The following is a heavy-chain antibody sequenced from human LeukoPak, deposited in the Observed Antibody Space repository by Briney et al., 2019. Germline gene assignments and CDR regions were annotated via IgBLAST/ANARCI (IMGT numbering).Heavy chain of an antibody. Sequence: ASVKVSCKASGYTFTGYYIHWVRQAPGQGLEWMGWINPNSGGTNHAQKFQGRVTMTRDTSISTATAYMELSRLRSDDTAVYHCSTSSGYYSPFDHWGQGTLVTVSS. CDR2: INPNSGGT. CDR3: STSSGYYSPFDH. D-gene: IGHD3-22*01. CDR1: GYTFTGYY. V-gene: IGHV1-2*02. J-gene: IGHJ4*02.